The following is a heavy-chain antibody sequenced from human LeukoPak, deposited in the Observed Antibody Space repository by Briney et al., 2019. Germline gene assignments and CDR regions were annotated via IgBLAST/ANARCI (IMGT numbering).Heavy chain of an antibody. CDR2: ISSSSSYI. J-gene: IGHJ5*02. CDR3: ASSYYDILTGYYTPFDP. D-gene: IGHD3-9*01. CDR1: GFTFSSYS. V-gene: IGHV3-21*01. Sequence: PGGSLRLSCAASGFTFSSYSMNWVRQAPGKGLEWVSSISSSSSYIYYADSVKGRFTISRDNAKNSLYLQMNSLRAEDTAVYYCASSYYDILTGYYTPFDPWGQGTLVTVSS.